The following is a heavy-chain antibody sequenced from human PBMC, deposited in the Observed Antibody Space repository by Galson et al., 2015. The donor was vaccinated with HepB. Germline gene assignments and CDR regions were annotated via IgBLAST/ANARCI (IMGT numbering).Heavy chain of an antibody. CDR3: AKDVTWDSSGWYQYCYYGMDV. CDR2: ISGSGGST. Sequence: SLRLSCAASGFTFSSYAMSWVRQAPGKGLEWVSAISGSGGSTYYADSVKGRFTISRDNSKNTLYLQMNSLRAEDTAVYYCAKDVTWDSSGWYQYCYYGMDVWGQGTTVTVSS. CDR1: GFTFSSYA. D-gene: IGHD6-19*01. V-gene: IGHV3-23*01. J-gene: IGHJ6*02.